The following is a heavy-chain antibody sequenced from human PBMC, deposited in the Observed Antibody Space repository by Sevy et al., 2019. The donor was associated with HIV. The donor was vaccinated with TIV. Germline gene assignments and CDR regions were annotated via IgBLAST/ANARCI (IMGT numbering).Heavy chain of an antibody. Sequence: GGSLRLSCAASGFILNTYAMNWVRQAPGKGLEWVSYISSNSNTLYYADSVKGRFTISRDNAKNSLYLQMNSLRDEDTAVYYCARYCSSTTCYLYIDVWGKGTTVTVSS. CDR2: ISSNSNTL. J-gene: IGHJ6*03. D-gene: IGHD2-2*01. CDR3: ARYCSSTTCYLYIDV. CDR1: GFILNTYA. V-gene: IGHV3-48*02.